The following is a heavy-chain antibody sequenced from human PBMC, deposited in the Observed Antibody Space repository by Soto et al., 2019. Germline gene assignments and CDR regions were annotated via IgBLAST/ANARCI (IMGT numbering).Heavy chain of an antibody. CDR3: VRTLLRIAMTGSPPTYYNYGMDV. CDR2: IDWDDNR. D-gene: IGHD6-19*01. J-gene: IGHJ6*02. Sequence: SGPTLVNPTQTXTLTCPFSGFSLSTSGMCVNWIRQPPGKALEWLARIDWDDNRYYSTSLKTRLTISKRTSKNQVVLTMTNMDPVDTGTYYCVRTLLRIAMTGSPPTYYNYGMDVWGQGTTVTVSS. V-gene: IGHV2-70*11. CDR1: GFSLSTSGMC.